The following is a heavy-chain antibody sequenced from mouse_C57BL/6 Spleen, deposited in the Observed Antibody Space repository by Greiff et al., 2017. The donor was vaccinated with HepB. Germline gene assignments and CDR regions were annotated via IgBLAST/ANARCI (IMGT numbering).Heavy chain of an antibody. CDR2: INPSTGGT. D-gene: IGHD1-1*01. V-gene: IGHV1-42*01. Sequence: EVQLQQSGPELVKPGASVKISCKASGYSFTGYYMNWVKQSPEKSLEWIGEINPSTGGTTYNQKFKAKATLTVDKSSSTAYMQLKSLTSEDSAVYYCARRATVVAPDYWGQGTTLTVSS. CDR3: ARRATVVAPDY. CDR1: GYSFTGYY. J-gene: IGHJ2*01.